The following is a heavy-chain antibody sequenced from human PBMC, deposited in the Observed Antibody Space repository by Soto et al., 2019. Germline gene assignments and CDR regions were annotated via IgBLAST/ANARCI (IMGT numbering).Heavy chain of an antibody. V-gene: IGHV3-33*01. CDR3: ARDRGYSGYDSPRFYYGMDV. CDR2: IWYEGSNK. Sequence: QVQLVESGGGVVQPGGSLRLSCAPSGFTFSSYGMHWVRQAPGKGLGWVAVIWYEGSNKGYADSVKGGFTISRDNSKNTLYLQMNSLRAEDTAVYSCARDRGYSGYDSPRFYYGMDVWGQGTTVTVSS. CDR1: GFTFSSYG. J-gene: IGHJ6*02. D-gene: IGHD5-12*01.